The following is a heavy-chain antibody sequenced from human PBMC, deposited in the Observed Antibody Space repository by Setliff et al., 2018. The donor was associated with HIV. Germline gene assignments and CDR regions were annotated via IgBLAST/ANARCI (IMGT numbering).Heavy chain of an antibody. J-gene: IGHJ2*01. D-gene: IGHD6-19*01. CDR3: AGCKDNWDFDL. CDR2: IIRIFGTA. Sequence: AASVKVSCKASGYTFTSYAISWVRQAPGEGLEWMGGIIRIFGTANYAQKFQGRVTITTDESTSTAYMELSSLRSEDTAVYSCAGCKDNWDFDLWGRGTLVTVSS. CDR1: GYTFTSYA. V-gene: IGHV1-69*05.